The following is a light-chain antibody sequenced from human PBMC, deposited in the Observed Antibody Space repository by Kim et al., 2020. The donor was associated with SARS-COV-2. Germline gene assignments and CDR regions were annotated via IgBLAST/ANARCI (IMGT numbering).Light chain of an antibody. Sequence: ASEGDRVTITCRASQSITEWLAWYQQKPGKAPKLLIYKASNLESGVPARFSGSGSGTEFTLTISSLQPEDFASYYCQQYNTYPWTFGQGTKVDIK. CDR2: KAS. J-gene: IGKJ1*01. CDR3: QQYNTYPWT. CDR1: QSITEW. V-gene: IGKV1-5*03.